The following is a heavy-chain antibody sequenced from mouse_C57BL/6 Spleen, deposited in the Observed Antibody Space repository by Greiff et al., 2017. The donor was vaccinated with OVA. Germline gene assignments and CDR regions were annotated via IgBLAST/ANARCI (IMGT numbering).Heavy chain of an antibody. Sequence: QVQLQQSGAELVRPGASVTLSCKASGYTFTDYEMQWVKQTPVHGLEWIGAIDPETGGTAYNQKFKGKAILTADKSSSTAYMELRSLTSEDSAVYYCTRWGGTPFDYWGQGTTLTVSS. D-gene: IGHD3-3*01. CDR1: GYTFTDYE. J-gene: IGHJ2*01. V-gene: IGHV1-15*01. CDR3: TRWGGTPFDY. CDR2: IDPETGGT.